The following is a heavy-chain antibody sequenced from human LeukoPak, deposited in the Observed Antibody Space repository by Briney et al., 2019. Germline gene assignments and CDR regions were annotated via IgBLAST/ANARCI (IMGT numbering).Heavy chain of an antibody. CDR2: IYGGGSGST. CDR3: AKDFTPDGVWDIDY. V-gene: IGHV3-23*01. D-gene: IGHD4-17*01. CDR1: GFPFSKYT. Sequence: QSGGSLRLSCVASGFPFSKYTMSWVRPAPGKGLEWVSGIYGGGSGSTFYAESVKGRFTISRDNSKNTLYLQMNSLRDEDTAIYYCAKDFTPDGVWDIDYWGRGTLITVSS. J-gene: IGHJ4*02.